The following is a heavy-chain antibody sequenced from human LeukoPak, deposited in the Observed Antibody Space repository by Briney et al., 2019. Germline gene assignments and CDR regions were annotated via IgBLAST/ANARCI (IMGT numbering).Heavy chain of an antibody. V-gene: IGHV4-34*01. J-gene: IGHJ6*02. Sequence: KTSETLSLTCAVSGGSFSGYYWTWIRQPPGKGLEWIGEINHSGSTNYNPSLKSRVTISVDTSKNQFSLKLSSVTAADTAVYYCARPIYGDPPYGMDVWGQGTTVTVSS. D-gene: IGHD4-17*01. CDR2: INHSGST. CDR1: GGSFSGYY. CDR3: ARPIYGDPPYGMDV.